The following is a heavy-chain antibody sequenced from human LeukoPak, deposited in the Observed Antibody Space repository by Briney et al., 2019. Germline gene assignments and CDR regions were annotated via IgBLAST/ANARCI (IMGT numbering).Heavy chain of an antibody. D-gene: IGHD3-22*01. J-gene: IGHJ4*02. CDR1: GYTFTGYC. V-gene: IGHV1-2*06. Sequence: GASVKVSCKASGYTFTGYCVHWVRQAPRQGLEWIGRVNPNADITTYAQKFQGRVTVTRDTSINTACMELSSLRSGDTAVYYCVRSRLDGYDSGGYLYYFDYWGQGTLVTVSS. CDR2: VNPNADIT. CDR3: VRSRLDGYDSGGYLYYFDY.